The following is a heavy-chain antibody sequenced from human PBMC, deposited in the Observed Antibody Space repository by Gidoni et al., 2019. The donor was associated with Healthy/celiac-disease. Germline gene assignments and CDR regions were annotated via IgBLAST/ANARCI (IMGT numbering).Heavy chain of an antibody. J-gene: IGHJ6*02. CDR1: GGPISCVDYY. D-gene: IGHD6-13*01. CDR3: ARDRAAAKDVDMDV. Sequence: QRQESGPGLVKRSHTLSLTCTVSGGPISCVDYYWGWIRQPPGKGLEWIGYIYYSESPYYNQSLKSRVTISEDSSKNQFSLKLSSVTAADTAMYYCARDRAAAKDVDMDVWGQETTVTVSS. V-gene: IGHV4-30-4*01. CDR2: IYYSESP.